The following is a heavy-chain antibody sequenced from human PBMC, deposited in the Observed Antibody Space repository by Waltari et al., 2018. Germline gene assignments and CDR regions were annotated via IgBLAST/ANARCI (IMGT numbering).Heavy chain of an antibody. CDR3: ARGRNVYAGFDYNWFDP. D-gene: IGHD5-12*01. J-gene: IGHJ5*02. V-gene: IGHV1-8*02. CDR2: MNPNTGDT. Sequence: QVQLLQSGAEVKKPGASVKVSCQDSGYTFTTYEINCVRQASGQGLEWMGWMNPNTGDTGFAHRFQGRVTMTRDTSSNTAYLELSTRTSEDTALYYCARGRNVYAGFDYNWFDPWGPGTLVTVSS. CDR1: GYTFTTYE.